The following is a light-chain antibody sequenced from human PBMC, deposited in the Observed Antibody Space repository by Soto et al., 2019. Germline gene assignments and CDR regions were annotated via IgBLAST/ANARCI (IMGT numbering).Light chain of an antibody. CDR3: AVWDETLIEV. Sequence: QSVLTPPPSAAETPGQTVTISYSVSISNIGSNSVNWYQQLPGAAPSLLIYSDDQRPSGVPDRFSGSKSGTSASLAISGLQSEDEADYFCAVWDETLIEVFGTGTKVTVL. CDR1: ISNIGSNS. CDR2: SDD. V-gene: IGLV1-44*01. J-gene: IGLJ1*01.